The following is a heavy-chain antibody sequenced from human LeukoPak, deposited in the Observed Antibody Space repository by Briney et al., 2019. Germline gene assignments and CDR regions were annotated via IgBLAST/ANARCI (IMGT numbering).Heavy chain of an antibody. J-gene: IGHJ4*02. CDR1: GFTVSSNY. CDR2: IYSGGST. CDR3: ARVRWFGELFGDY. V-gene: IGHV3-53*01. D-gene: IGHD3-10*01. Sequence: TGGSLRLSCAASGFTVSSNYMSWVRQAPGKGLEWVSVIYSGGSTYYADSVKGRFTISRDNSKNTLYLQMNSLGAEDTAAYYCARVRWFGELFGDYWGQGTLVTVSS.